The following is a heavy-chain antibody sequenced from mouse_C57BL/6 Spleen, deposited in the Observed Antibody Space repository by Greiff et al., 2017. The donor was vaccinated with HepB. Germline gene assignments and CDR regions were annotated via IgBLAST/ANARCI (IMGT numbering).Heavy chain of an antibody. D-gene: IGHD1-1*01. J-gene: IGHJ2*01. Sequence: EVQLQQSGPELVKPGASVKISCKASGYTFNDYYMNWVKQSHGKSLEWIGDINPNNGGTSYNQKFKGKATLTVDKYSSTAYIELRSLTSEDSAVYYCARGELPGDFDYWGQGTTLTVSS. V-gene: IGHV1-26*01. CDR1: GYTFNDYY. CDR3: ARGELPGDFDY. CDR2: INPNNGGT.